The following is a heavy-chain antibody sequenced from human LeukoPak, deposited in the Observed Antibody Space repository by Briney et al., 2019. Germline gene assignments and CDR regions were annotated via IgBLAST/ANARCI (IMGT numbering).Heavy chain of an antibody. D-gene: IGHD6-13*01. J-gene: IGHJ4*02. Sequence: GASVKVSCKASGYTFTGYYMHWVRQAPGQGLEWIGWINPNSGGTNYAQKFQGRVTMTRDTSISTAYMELSRLRSDDTAVYYCASHNRIAAAGFDYWGQGTLVTVSS. CDR1: GYTFTGYY. V-gene: IGHV1-2*02. CDR3: ASHNRIAAAGFDY. CDR2: INPNSGGT.